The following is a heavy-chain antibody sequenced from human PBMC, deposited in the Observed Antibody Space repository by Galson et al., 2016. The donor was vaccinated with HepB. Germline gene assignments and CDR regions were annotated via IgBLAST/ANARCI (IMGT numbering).Heavy chain of an antibody. CDR2: INHSGST. D-gene: IGHD6-19*01. V-gene: IGHV4-34*01. CDR1: GGSFSGYY. J-gene: IGHJ6*02. CDR3: ARNRVVVGYTSGWASKKYYGMDV. Sequence: LSLTCGVYGGSFSGYYWSWIRQPPGKGLQWIGEINHSGSTNYNPSLKSRATISVDTSKNQFSLKLNSVTAADTAVYFCARNRVVVGYTSGWASKKYYGMDVWGQGTTVTVAS.